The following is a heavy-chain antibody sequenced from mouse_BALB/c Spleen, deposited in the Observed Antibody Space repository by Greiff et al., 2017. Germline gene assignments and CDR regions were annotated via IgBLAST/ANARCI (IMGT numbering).Heavy chain of an antibody. V-gene: IGHV1-9*01. CDR1: GYTFSSYW. CDR3: ARPSTLYAMDY. J-gene: IGHJ4*01. CDR2: ILPGSGST. D-gene: IGHD4-1*02. Sequence: VQLQQSGAELMKPGASVKISCKATGYTFSSYWIEWVKQRPGHGLEWIGEILPGSGSTNYNEKFKGKATFTADTSSNTAYMQLSSLTSEDSAVYYCARPSTLYAMDYWGQGTSVTVSS.